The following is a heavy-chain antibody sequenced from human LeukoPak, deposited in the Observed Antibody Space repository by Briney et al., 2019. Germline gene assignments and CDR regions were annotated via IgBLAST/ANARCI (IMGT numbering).Heavy chain of an antibody. CDR1: GYTFTSYG. V-gene: IGHV1-18*01. Sequence: GASVKVSCKASGYTFTSYGISWVRQAPGQGLEWMGWISAYNGNTNYAQKLQGRVTMTTDTSTSTAYMELRSLRSDDTAVYYCARDSRCSGGSCYSPWRAEFDPWGQGTLVTVSS. D-gene: IGHD2-15*01. CDR2: ISAYNGNT. CDR3: ARDSRCSGGSCYSPWRAEFDP. J-gene: IGHJ5*02.